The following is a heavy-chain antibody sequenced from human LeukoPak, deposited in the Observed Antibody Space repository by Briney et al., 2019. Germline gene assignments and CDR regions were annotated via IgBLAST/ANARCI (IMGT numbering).Heavy chain of an antibody. V-gene: IGHV4-34*01. J-gene: IGHJ3*02. CDR1: GGSFSGYY. CDR3: ARSMRRIRNAFDI. D-gene: IGHD2/OR15-2a*01. Sequence: SETLSLTCAVYGGSFSGYYWSWIRQPPGKGLEWIGEINHSGSTNYNPFLKSRVTISVDTSKNQFSLKLSSVTAADTAVYYCARSMRRIRNAFDIWGQGTMVTVSS. CDR2: INHSGST.